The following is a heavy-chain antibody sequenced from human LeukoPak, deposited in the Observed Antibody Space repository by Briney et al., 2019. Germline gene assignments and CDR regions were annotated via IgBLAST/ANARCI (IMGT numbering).Heavy chain of an antibody. V-gene: IGHV4-61*02. D-gene: IGHD3-10*01. CDR3: ARSPKLWVTMVRGGAFDI. J-gene: IGHJ3*02. CDR1: GVSISSGSYY. Sequence: SQTLSLTCTVSGVSISSGSYYWSWIRQPARKGLEWIGRIYTSGSTNYNPSLKSRVTISVDTSKNQFSLKLSSVTAADTAVYFCARSPKLWVTMVRGGAFDIWGQGTMVAVSS. CDR2: IYTSGST.